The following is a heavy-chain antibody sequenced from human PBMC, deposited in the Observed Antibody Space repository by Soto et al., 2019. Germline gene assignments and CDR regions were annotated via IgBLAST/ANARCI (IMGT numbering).Heavy chain of an antibody. Sequence: GGSLRLSCAASGFTFSSYSMNWVRQAPGKGLEWVSYISSSSSTIYYADSVKGRFTISRDNAKNSLYLQMNSLRAEDTAVYYCAREFVLPRYMDVRGKGTSVTVSS. V-gene: IGHV3-48*01. D-gene: IGHD1-26*01. CDR3: AREFVLPRYMDV. J-gene: IGHJ6*04. CDR2: ISSSSSTI. CDR1: GFTFSSYS.